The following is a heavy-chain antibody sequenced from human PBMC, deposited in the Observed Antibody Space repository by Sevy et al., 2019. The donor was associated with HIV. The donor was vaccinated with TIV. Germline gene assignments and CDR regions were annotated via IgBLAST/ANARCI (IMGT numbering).Heavy chain of an antibody. Sequence: GGSLRLSCAASGFTFSSYAMSWVRQAPGKGLEWVSAISGSGGSTYYADSVKGRFTISRDNSKNTLYLQMNSLRAEDTAVYYCAKGLRWALFCYYMDVWGKGTTVTVSS. J-gene: IGHJ6*03. CDR3: AKGLRWALFCYYMDV. D-gene: IGHD4-17*01. CDR1: GFTFSSYA. CDR2: ISGSGGST. V-gene: IGHV3-23*01.